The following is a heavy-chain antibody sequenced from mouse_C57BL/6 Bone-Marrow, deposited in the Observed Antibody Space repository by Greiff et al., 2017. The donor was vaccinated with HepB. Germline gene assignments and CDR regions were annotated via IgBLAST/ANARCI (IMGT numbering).Heavy chain of an antibody. Sequence: EVKLVESGGDSVKPGGSLKLSCAASGFTFSSYGMSWVRQTPDKRLEWVATISSGGSYTYYPDSVKGRFTISRDNAKNTLYLQMSSLKSEDTAMYYCARLDGYYVGYWGQGTTLTVSS. CDR3: ARLDGYYVGY. J-gene: IGHJ2*01. CDR1: GFTFSSYG. D-gene: IGHD2-3*01. V-gene: IGHV5-6*01. CDR2: ISSGGSYT.